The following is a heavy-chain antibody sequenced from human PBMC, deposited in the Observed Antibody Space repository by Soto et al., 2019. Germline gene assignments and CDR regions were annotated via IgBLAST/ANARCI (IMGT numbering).Heavy chain of an antibody. J-gene: IGHJ4*02. CDR1: TYTFTTYG. CDR2: ISSHNDYA. V-gene: IGHV1-18*01. Sequence: ASVKVSCKTSTYTFTTYGIIWVRQVPGQGLEWMGWISSHNDYANYAQKFQGRVTMTTDTSTSTAYMELRSLRSDDTAVYYCAAVQNWNYAVDYWGQGALVTVSS. CDR3: AAVQNWNYAVDY. D-gene: IGHD1-7*01.